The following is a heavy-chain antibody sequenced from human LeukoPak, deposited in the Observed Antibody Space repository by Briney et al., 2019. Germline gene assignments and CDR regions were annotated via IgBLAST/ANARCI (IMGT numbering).Heavy chain of an antibody. CDR2: INHSGST. D-gene: IGHD6-13*01. J-gene: IGHJ4*02. V-gene: IGHV4-34*01. Sequence: SETLSLTCAVYGGSFSGYYWSWIRQPPGKGLEWIGEINHSGSTNYNPSLKSRVTIPVDTSKNQFSLKLSSVTAADTAVYYCARGIAAAGTDDYWGQGTLVTVSS. CDR3: ARGIAAAGTDDY. CDR1: GGSFSGYY.